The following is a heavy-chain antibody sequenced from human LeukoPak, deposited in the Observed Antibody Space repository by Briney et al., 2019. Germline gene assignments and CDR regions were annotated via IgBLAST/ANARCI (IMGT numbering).Heavy chain of an antibody. CDR1: GFTCSSYA. J-gene: IGHJ4*02. Sequence: GRSLRLSCAASGFTCSSYAMHWVRQAPGKGLEWVAVISYDGSNKYYADSVKGRFTISRDNSKNTLYLQMNSLRAEDTAVYYCASIAVAGGDYWGQGTLVTVSS. V-gene: IGHV3-30-3*01. CDR2: ISYDGSNK. D-gene: IGHD6-19*01. CDR3: ASIAVAGGDY.